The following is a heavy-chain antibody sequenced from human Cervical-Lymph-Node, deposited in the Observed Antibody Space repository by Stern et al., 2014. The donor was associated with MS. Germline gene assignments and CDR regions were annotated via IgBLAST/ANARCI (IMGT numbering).Heavy chain of an antibody. V-gene: IGHV7-4-1*02. J-gene: IGHJ4*02. CDR1: GYSFNRYA. D-gene: IGHD3-22*01. CDR2: IKTNTGNP. CDR3: ARDLRDISGYYLDS. Sequence: VQLEESGSELRKPGASVKVSCKASGYSFNRYAVTWVRQAPGQGLEWLGWIKTNTGNPTYAQGFTGRFVFSLDTSVSTTYLHISSLKAEDTAVYYCARDLRDISGYYLDSWGQGSLVTVSS.